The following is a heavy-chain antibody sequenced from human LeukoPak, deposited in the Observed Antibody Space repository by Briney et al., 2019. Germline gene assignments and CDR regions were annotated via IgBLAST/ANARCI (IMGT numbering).Heavy chain of an antibody. Sequence: PSETLSLTCAVYGGSFSGYYWSWIRQPPGKGLEWIGEINHSGSTNYNSSLKSRVTISVDTSKNQFSLKLSSVTAADTAVYYCARGGEWLGKIFDYWGQGTLVTVSS. D-gene: IGHD6-19*01. CDR3: ARGGEWLGKIFDY. CDR2: INHSGST. V-gene: IGHV4-34*01. J-gene: IGHJ4*02. CDR1: GGSFSGYY.